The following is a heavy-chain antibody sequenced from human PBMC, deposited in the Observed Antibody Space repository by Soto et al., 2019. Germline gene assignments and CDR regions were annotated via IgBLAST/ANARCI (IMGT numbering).Heavy chain of an antibody. CDR1: GFTFSSYA. V-gene: IGHV3-30-3*01. J-gene: IGHJ6*01. CDR3: ARDCGGDCYSRPYYYGMDV. CDR2: ISYDGSNK. D-gene: IGHD2-21*02. Sequence: QVQLVESGGGVVQPGRSLRLSCAASGFTFSSYAMHWVRQAPGKGLEWVAVISYDGSNKYYADSVKGRFTISRDNSKNTLYLQMNSLRAEDTAVYYCARDCGGDCYSRPYYYGMDVW.